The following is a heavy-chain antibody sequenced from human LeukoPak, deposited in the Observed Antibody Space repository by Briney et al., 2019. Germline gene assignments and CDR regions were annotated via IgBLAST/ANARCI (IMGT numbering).Heavy chain of an antibody. CDR1: GFTFSSYA. D-gene: IGHD3-22*01. J-gene: IGHJ4*02. Sequence: GGSLRLSCAASGFTFSSYAMSWVRQAPGKGLEWVSAISGSGGSTYYADSVKGRFTISRDNSKNTLYLQMNSLRAEDTAVYYCAKGQYYYDSSGYYHGGVYWGQGTLVIVSS. V-gene: IGHV3-23*01. CDR3: AKGQYYYDSSGYYHGGVY. CDR2: ISGSGGST.